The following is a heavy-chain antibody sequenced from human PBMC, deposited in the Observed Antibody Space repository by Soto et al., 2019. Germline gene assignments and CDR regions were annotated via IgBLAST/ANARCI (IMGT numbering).Heavy chain of an antibody. CDR3: ARGAIVAVPAALSSYHDYTNYRCDS. J-gene: IGHJ4*02. V-gene: IGHV1-69*01. CDR2: IIPMFAAT. CDR1: GGSFSDFA. Sequence: QVQLAQSGAEMTKPGSSVKVSCRASGGSFSDFAFSWVRQAPGQGLEWMGGIIPMFAATKYAQRLQDRVTMPADESTNPVYLAVNSLTSEDTAIYYCARGAIVAVPAALSSYHDYTNYRCDSWGQGTLVTVSS. D-gene: IGHD2-15*01.